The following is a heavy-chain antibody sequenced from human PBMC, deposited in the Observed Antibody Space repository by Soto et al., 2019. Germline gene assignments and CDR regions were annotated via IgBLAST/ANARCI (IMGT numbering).Heavy chain of an antibody. CDR2: ISGSGGST. D-gene: IGHD6-13*01. CDR1: GFTFISDV. J-gene: IGHJ4*02. CDR3: AKVSVGGGAAADTLLPSDY. Sequence: GGSLRVSCTAAGFTFISDVMSWVRQATGKGLEWVSAISGSGGSTYYADSVKGRFTISRDNSKNTLYLQMNSLRAEDTAVYYCAKVSVGGGAAADTLLPSDYWGQGTLVTVSS. V-gene: IGHV3-23*01.